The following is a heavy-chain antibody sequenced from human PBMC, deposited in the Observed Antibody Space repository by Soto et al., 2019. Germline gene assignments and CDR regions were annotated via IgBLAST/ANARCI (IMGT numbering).Heavy chain of an antibody. J-gene: IGHJ6*02. CDR3: ARGRGAAGTEFVQYYGMDV. V-gene: IGHV3-21*01. CDR2: ISSSSSYI. D-gene: IGHD6-13*01. CDR1: GFTFSSYS. Sequence: EVQLVESGGGLVKPGGSLRLSCAASGFTFSSYSMNWVRQAPGKGLEWVSSISSSSSYIYYADSVKGRFTISRDNAKNSLYLQMNSLRAEDTAVYYCARGRGAAGTEFVQYYGMDVWGQGTTVTVSS.